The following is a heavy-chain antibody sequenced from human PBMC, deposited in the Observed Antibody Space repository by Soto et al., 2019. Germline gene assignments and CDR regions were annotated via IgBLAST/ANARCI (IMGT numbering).Heavy chain of an antibody. J-gene: IGHJ6*03. D-gene: IGHD3-10*01. CDR1: GFTFSNYW. Sequence: GGSLRLSCAASGFTFSNYWIHWVRQAPGKGLVWVSRIKSDGSITNYADSVKGRFTISRDNAKNTVYVEMHSLRAEDTAVYYCARGGRGGYYKDAWGKGTTVTVSS. CDR3: ARGGRGGYYKDA. CDR2: IKSDGSIT. V-gene: IGHV3-74*01.